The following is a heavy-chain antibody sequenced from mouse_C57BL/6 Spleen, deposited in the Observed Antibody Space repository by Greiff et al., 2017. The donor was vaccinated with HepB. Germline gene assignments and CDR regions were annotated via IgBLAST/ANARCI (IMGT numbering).Heavy chain of an antibody. CDR1: GYTFTSYW. CDR2: IHPNSGST. J-gene: IGHJ3*01. D-gene: IGHD2-3*01. Sequence: QVQLKQPGAELVKPGASVKLSCKASGYTFTSYWMHWVKQRPGQGLEWIGMIHPNSGSTNYNEKFKSKATLTVDKSSSTAYMQLSSLTSEDSAVYYCAREKDGYYVPWFAYWGQGTLVTVSA. V-gene: IGHV1-64*01. CDR3: AREKDGYYVPWFAY.